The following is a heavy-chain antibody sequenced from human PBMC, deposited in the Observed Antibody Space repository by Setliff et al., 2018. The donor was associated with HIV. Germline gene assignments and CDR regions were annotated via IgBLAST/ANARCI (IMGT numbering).Heavy chain of an antibody. J-gene: IGHJ4*02. D-gene: IGHD3-22*01. Sequence: PGGSLRLSCEASGFTFSASPIHWVRQAPGKGLEWVSTIYSDGSTYHADSVKGRFTLSRDTSKNTLSLQMNTLRPEDTAVYYCARVRLYNSALDYWGQGTLVTVSS. V-gene: IGHV3-66*02. CDR1: GFTFSASP. CDR2: IYSDGST. CDR3: ARVRLYNSALDY.